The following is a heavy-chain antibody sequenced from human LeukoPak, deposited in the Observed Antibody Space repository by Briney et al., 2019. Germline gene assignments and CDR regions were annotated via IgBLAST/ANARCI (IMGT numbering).Heavy chain of an antibody. D-gene: IGHD3-16*01. V-gene: IGHV3-9*01. Sequence: GGSLRLSCAASGFTFDDYAMHWVRQAPGKGLEWVSGISWNSGSIGYADSVKGRFTISRDNAKNSLYLQMNSLRAEDTALYYCAKVSSIMITFGGVLGYFDYWGQGTLVTVSS. CDR2: ISWNSGSI. J-gene: IGHJ4*02. CDR3: AKVSSIMITFGGVLGYFDY. CDR1: GFTFDDYA.